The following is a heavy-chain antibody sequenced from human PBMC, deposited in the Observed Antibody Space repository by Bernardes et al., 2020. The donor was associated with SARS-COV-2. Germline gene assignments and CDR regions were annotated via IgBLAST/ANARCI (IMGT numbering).Heavy chain of an antibody. J-gene: IGHJ3*02. CDR2: ISSSSSYI. Sequence: GGSLRLSCAASGFTFSSYSMNWVRQAPGKGLEWVSSISSSSSYIYYADSVKGRFTISRDNAKNSLYLQMNSLRAEDTAVYYCASSVDTAMVLSAFDIWGQGTLVTVSS. CDR3: ASSVDTAMVLSAFDI. V-gene: IGHV3-21*01. CDR1: GFTFSSYS. D-gene: IGHD5-18*01.